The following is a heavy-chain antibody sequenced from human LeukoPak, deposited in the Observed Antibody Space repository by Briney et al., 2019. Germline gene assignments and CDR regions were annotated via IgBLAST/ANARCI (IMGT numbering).Heavy chain of an antibody. CDR3: ARGGWQHIVY. CDR2: IYYSGTT. CDR1: GGSINTHY. J-gene: IGHJ4*02. D-gene: IGHD5-12*01. Sequence: SETLSLTCTVSGGSINTHYWSWIRQPPGKGLEGIGYIYYSGTTNYNPSLNRRVPISVDTSKKQFSLKVRSVSPADTAVYYCARGGWQHIVYWGQGTLVTVSS. V-gene: IGHV4-59*11.